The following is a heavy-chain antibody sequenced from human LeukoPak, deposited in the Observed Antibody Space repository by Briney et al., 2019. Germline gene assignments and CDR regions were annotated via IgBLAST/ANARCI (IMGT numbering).Heavy chain of an antibody. CDR3: ARDPFPYSSGWYGIFYYYGMDV. CDR1: GYTFTSYY. Sequence: ASVKVSCKASGYTFTSYYMHWVRQAPGQGLEWMGIINPSGGSTSYAQKFQGRVTMTRDTSISTAYMELSRLRSDDTAVYYCARDPFPYSSGWYGIFYYYGMDVWGQGTTVTVSS. CDR2: INPSGGST. J-gene: IGHJ6*02. V-gene: IGHV1-46*01. D-gene: IGHD6-19*01.